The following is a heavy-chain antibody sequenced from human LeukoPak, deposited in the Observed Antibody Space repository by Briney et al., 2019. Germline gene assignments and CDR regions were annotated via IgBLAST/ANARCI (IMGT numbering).Heavy chain of an antibody. V-gene: IGHV3-53*05. J-gene: IGHJ4*02. CDR2: IYSGGST. D-gene: IGHD1-1*01. CDR3: ARGSLVQLGDY. CDR1: GFTVSSNY. Sequence: GGSLRLSCAASGFTVSSNYMSWVRQAPGKGLEWVSVIYSGGSTYYADSVKGRLTISRDNSKTTLYLQMNSLRPEDTAVYYCARGSLVQLGDYWGQGTLVTVSS.